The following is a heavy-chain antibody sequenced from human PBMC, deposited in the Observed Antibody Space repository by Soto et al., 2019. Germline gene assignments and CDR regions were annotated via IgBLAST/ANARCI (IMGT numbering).Heavy chain of an antibody. CDR3: ARADRHYYGSGSHYNC. J-gene: IGHJ4*02. D-gene: IGHD3-10*01. Sequence: AAVKVSCKASGYTFTSYGISWVRQAPGQGLEWMGWISAYNGNTNYAQKLQGRVTMTTDTSTSTAYMELRSLRSDDTAVYYCARADRHYYGSGSHYNCWGQGTLVTVSS. CDR2: ISAYNGNT. V-gene: IGHV1-18*01. CDR1: GYTFTSYG.